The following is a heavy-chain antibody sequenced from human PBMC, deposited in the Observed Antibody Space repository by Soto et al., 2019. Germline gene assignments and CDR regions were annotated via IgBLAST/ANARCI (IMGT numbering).Heavy chain of an antibody. J-gene: IGHJ4*02. CDR1: GDTFTTYD. CDR2: INPNSGNI. CDR3: ARGRASGSYYLLDY. Sequence: ASVKVSCKASGDTFTTYDINWMRQATGHGLEWMGWINPNSGNIGYAQRFQGRVTMTRDTAIRTAYMEVSSLRSDDTAVYYCARGRASGSYYLLDYWGQGTLVTV. D-gene: IGHD3-10*01. V-gene: IGHV1-8*01.